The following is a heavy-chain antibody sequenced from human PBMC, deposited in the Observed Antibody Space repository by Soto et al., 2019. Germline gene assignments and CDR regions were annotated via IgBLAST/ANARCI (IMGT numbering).Heavy chain of an antibody. V-gene: IGHV3-23*01. CDR3: AKEAVSGWYYFDY. CDR1: GFTFSSYA. J-gene: IGHJ4*02. D-gene: IGHD6-19*01. CDR2: ISGSGGST. Sequence: GGSLRLSCAASGFTFSSYAMSWVRQAPGKGLEWVSTISGSGGSTYYADSLKGRFTISRDNSKNTLFLQMSSQRAGDTAVYYCAKEAVSGWYYFDYWGPGTLVTVSS.